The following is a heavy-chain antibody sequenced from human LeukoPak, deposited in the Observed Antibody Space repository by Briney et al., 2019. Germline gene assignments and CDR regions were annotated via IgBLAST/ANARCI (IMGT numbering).Heavy chain of an antibody. CDR2: LSGSGEYT. CDR3: ATITYFDYIWGRFVS. Sequence: GGSLRLSCAASGFTFSSYAMSWVRQAPGKGLEWVSALSGSGEYTYSADSVKGRFTISRDNSKNMLYLQMNSLRAEDTAVYYCATITYFDYIWGRFVSWGQGTLGTVSS. V-gene: IGHV3-23*01. D-gene: IGHD3-16*01. J-gene: IGHJ4*02. CDR1: GFTFSSYA.